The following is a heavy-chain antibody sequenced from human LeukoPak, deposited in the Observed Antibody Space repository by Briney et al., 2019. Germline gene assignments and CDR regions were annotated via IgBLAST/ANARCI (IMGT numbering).Heavy chain of an antibody. D-gene: IGHD6-13*01. V-gene: IGHV5-51*01. CDR1: GYSFTSYW. Sequence: GESLQISCKGSGYSFTSYWIGWVRQMPGKGLEWMGIIYPGDSDTRYNPSFQGQVAISADKSISTAYLQWSSLKASDTALYYCARGDHIAVAADYWGQGTLVTVSP. CDR2: IYPGDSDT. CDR3: ARGDHIAVAADY. J-gene: IGHJ4*02.